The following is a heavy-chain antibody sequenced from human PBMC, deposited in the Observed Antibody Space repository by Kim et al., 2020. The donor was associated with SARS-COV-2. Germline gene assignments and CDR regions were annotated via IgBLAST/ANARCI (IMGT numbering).Heavy chain of an antibody. CDR1: GFTFSSYS. CDR2: ISSSSSTI. J-gene: IGHJ4*02. V-gene: IGHV3-48*04. D-gene: IGHD2-2*01. Sequence: GGSLRLSCAASGFTFSSYSMNWVRQAPGKGQEWVSYISSSSSTIYYADSVKGRFTISRDNAKNSLYLQMNSLRAEDTAVYYCARDRYCSSTSCYAARALFDYWGQGTLFTVSS. CDR3: ARDRYCSSTSCYAARALFDY.